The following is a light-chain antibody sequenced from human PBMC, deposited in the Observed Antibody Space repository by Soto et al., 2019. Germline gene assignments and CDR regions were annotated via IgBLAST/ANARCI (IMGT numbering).Light chain of an antibody. J-gene: IGKJ1*01. CDR1: QSISDT. CDR3: QQCNNWPWT. Sequence: EIVMTQSPATLSVSPGGRATLSCRASQSISDTLAWYQQKPGQAPRRLIHGASTSATGFPARFSGSGSGTDFTLTISSLQSEDFAVYYCQQCNNWPWTFGQGTKVEIK. V-gene: IGKV3-15*01. CDR2: GAS.